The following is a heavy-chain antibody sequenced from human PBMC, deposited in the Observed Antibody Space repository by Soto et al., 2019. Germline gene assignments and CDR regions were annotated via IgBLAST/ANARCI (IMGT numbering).Heavy chain of an antibody. CDR3: AREIYDYYDSSGFDY. Sequence: PSETLSLTCTVSGGSINNYYWSWIRQPPGKGLEFIGYIYYAGSTTYNPSLKSRVTISVDTSKKTVFLQMNSLRAEDTAVYYCAREIYDYYDSSGFDYWGQGALVTVSS. CDR2: IYYAGST. J-gene: IGHJ4*02. V-gene: IGHV4-59*12. D-gene: IGHD3-22*01. CDR1: GGSINNYY.